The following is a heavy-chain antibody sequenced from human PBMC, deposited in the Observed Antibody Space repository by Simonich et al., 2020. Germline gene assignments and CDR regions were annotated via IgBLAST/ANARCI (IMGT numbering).Heavy chain of an antibody. D-gene: IGHD2-2*01. J-gene: IGHJ3*02. CDR3: ARDPVVPAAIRNAFDI. V-gene: IGHV1-2*02. CDR1: GYTLTGYY. CDR2: INTNRGGT. Sequence: QVQLVQSGAEVKKPGASVKVSCKASGYTLTGYYRHWVRQAPGQGLEGLGWINTNRGGTKEAKKVQGRGTMTRDTSISTAYMELSRLRSDDTAVYYCARDPVVPAAIRNAFDIWGQGTMVTVSS.